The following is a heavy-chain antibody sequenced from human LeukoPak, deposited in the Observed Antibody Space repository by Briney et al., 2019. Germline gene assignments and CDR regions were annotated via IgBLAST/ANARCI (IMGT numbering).Heavy chain of an antibody. Sequence: ASVKVSCKVSGYTLTELSMHWVRQAPGKGLEWMGGFDPEDGETIYAQKFQGRVTMTEDTSTDTAYMELSSLRSEDTAVYYCATGIAVAGFGPYFDYWGQGTLVTVPS. J-gene: IGHJ4*02. CDR1: GYTLTELS. D-gene: IGHD6-19*01. CDR2: FDPEDGET. V-gene: IGHV1-24*01. CDR3: ATGIAVAGFGPYFDY.